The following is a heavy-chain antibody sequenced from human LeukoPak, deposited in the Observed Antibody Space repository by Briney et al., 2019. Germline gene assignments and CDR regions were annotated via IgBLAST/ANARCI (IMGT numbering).Heavy chain of an antibody. V-gene: IGHV3-9*01. CDR3: ATFDILTGYIRDY. J-gene: IGHJ4*02. CDR2: ISWNSGSI. D-gene: IGHD3-9*01. CDR1: GFRFDDYA. Sequence: GGSLRLSCAASGFRFDDYAMHWVRQAPGKGLEWVSGISWNSGSIGYADSVKGRFTISRDNAKNSLYLQMNSLRAEDTAVYYCATFDILTGYIRDYWGQGTLVTVSS.